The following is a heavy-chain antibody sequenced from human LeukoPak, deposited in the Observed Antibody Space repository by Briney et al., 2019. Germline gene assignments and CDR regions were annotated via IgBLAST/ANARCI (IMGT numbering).Heavy chain of an antibody. CDR1: GFTFSNYG. D-gene: IGHD4-17*01. J-gene: IGHJ6*02. CDR3: AKSTTVTTWDYYYGMDV. Sequence: GGSLRLSRAASGFTFSNYGMHWVRQAPGKGLEWVAVISYDGSNKYYGDSVKGRFTISRDNSKNTLYLQMNSLRAEDTAVYYCAKSTTVTTWDYYYGMDVWGQGTTVTVSS. V-gene: IGHV3-30*18. CDR2: ISYDGSNK.